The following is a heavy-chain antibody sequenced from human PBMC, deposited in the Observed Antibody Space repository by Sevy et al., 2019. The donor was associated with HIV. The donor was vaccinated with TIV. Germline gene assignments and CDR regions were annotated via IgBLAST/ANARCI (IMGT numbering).Heavy chain of an antibody. Sequence: GGSLRLSCAASGFTFRSYWMHWVRQAPGKGLVWVSRINDDGSSTRYADSVKGRFSISRDNAKNTLYLQMNSLRDEDTAVSFCAREDSSSWSFDYWGQGTLVTVSS. CDR3: AREDSSSWSFDY. CDR2: INDDGSST. CDR1: GFTFRSYW. J-gene: IGHJ4*02. V-gene: IGHV3-74*01. D-gene: IGHD6-13*01.